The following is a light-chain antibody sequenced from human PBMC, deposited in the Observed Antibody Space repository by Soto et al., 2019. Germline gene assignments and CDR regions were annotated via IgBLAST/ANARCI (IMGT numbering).Light chain of an antibody. CDR2: GAS. CDR1: QSLSSSY. V-gene: IGKV3-20*01. J-gene: IGKJ5*01. Sequence: EIVLTQSPVTLSLSPLGRVPPXTRTSQSLSSSYFAWYQHKPGQGPRLLIYGASSRATGIPDRFSGSGSGTDFTLTISRLEPEDFAVYYCQQYGSSPITFGQGTRLEIK. CDR3: QQYGSSPIT.